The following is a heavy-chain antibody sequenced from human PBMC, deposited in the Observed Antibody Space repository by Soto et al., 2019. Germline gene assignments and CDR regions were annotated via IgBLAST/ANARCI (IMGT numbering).Heavy chain of an antibody. D-gene: IGHD2-2*01. J-gene: IGHJ6*02. CDR1: GGTFSRYS. V-gene: IGHV1-69*08. Sequence: QVQLVQSGAEVKKPGSSVKVSCKASGGTFSRYSITWVRQAPGHGLEGIGRIIPIFGIASYAQKFQGRVTITADEATSTAYRELSSLSSDDTAVYYCAREDRDRETGLVPAAIDGMDVWGQGTTVTVSS. CDR3: AREDRDRETGLVPAAIDGMDV. CDR2: IIPIFGIA.